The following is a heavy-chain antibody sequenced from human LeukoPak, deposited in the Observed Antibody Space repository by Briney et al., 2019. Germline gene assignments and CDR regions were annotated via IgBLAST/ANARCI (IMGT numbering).Heavy chain of an antibody. J-gene: IGHJ3*02. CDR1: GFTFSSSA. CDR2: TSGSGGST. V-gene: IGHV3-23*01. D-gene: IGHD5-18*01. Sequence: GGSLRLSCAASGFTFSSSAMTWVRQAPGKGLEWVPATSGSGGSTYYADSVKGRFTISRDNSKNTLYLQMNSLRAEDTAVYYCAKDLGYSSTYAFDIWGQGTMVTVSS. CDR3: AKDLGYSSTYAFDI.